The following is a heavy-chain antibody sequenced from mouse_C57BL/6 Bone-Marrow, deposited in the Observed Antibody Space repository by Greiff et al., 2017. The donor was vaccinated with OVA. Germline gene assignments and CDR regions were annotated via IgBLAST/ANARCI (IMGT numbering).Heavy chain of an antibody. J-gene: IGHJ1*03. CDR2: NTHSGET. Sequence: VQLVESGPGLVKPSQSLFLTCSITGFPITSGYFWILIRQPPGKLLDLVGYNTHSGETFYNPSLQSPISITRETSKNQFFLQLNSVTTEDTAMYYCAGDRWGYWYFDVWGTGTTVTVSS. V-gene: IGHV12-3*01. CDR1: GFPITSGYF. CDR3: AGDRWGYWYFDV.